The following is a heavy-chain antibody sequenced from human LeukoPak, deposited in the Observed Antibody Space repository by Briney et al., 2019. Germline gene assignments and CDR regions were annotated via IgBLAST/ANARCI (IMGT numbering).Heavy chain of an antibody. J-gene: IGHJ4*02. CDR1: GGPVSSSSYY. CDR2: IYYAGDT. Sequence: SETLSLTCTVSGGPVSSSSYYWGWVRQSPEKGLECIGTIYYAGDTYCNPSLESRLTTSVDTSKNQFSLKLRSVTAADTAVYYCATWDSGRYSQIDNWGQGTLVTVSS. D-gene: IGHD1-26*01. CDR3: ATWDSGRYSQIDN. V-gene: IGHV4-39*01.